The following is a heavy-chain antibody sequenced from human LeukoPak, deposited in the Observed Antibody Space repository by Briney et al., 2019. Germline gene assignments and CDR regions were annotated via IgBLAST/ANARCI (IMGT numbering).Heavy chain of an antibody. Sequence: SEALSLTCAVSGYSISSGYYWGWIRQPPGKGLEWIGSIYHSGSTYYNPSLKSRVTISVDTSKNQFSLKLISVTAADTAVYFCARALTSGWYSGKYYWGQGTLVTVSS. V-gene: IGHV4-38-2*01. CDR2: IYHSGST. CDR3: ARALTSGWYSGKYY. D-gene: IGHD6-19*01. CDR1: GYSISSGYY. J-gene: IGHJ4*02.